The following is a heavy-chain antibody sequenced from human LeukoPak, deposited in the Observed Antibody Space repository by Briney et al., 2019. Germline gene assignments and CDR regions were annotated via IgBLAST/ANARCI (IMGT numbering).Heavy chain of an antibody. CDR1: GGSISSSIYY. CDR3: RGYTSSSWGGDY. J-gene: IGHJ4*02. D-gene: IGHD6-13*01. Sequence: SETRSLTCTVSGGSISSSIYYWGWIRQPPGKGLEWIGSIYYSGSTYYNPSLKSRITISVDTSKNQFSLKLSSVTAADTAVYYCRGYTSSSWGGDYWGQGTLVTVSS. V-gene: IGHV4-39*01. CDR2: IYYSGST.